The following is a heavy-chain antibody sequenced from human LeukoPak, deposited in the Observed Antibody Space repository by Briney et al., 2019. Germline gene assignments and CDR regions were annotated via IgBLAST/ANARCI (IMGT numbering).Heavy chain of an antibody. CDR3: ARWEESLHAFEI. CDR2: LCHSGVT. Sequence: SGTLSLTCTFPGGSMRSDCCNWIRQPPGKGLEWIGFLCHSGVTQYFPSLKSRVTMSLDTSKNQFSLSLNAVTDTDTAVYYCARWEESLHAFEIWGQGTEVAV. CDR1: GGSMRSDC. J-gene: IGHJ3*02. V-gene: IGHV4-4*09. D-gene: IGHD1-26*01.